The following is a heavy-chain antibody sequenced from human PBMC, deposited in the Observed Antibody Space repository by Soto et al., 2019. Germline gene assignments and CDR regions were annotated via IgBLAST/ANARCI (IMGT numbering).Heavy chain of an antibody. V-gene: IGHV4-34*01. CDR1: GGSFSGYY. J-gene: IGHJ4*02. Sequence: SETLPLSCAVYGGSFSGYYWSWIRQPPGKGLEWIGEINHSGSTNYNPSLKSRVTISVDTSKNQFSLKLSSVNAADTAVYYCARLGRLRSHPYDWGQGTLVTVSS. D-gene: IGHD3-3*01. CDR3: ARLGRLRSHPYD. CDR2: INHSGST.